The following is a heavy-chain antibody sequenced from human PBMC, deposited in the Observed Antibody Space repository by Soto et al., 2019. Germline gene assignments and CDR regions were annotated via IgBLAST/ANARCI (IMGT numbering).Heavy chain of an antibody. J-gene: IGHJ4*02. D-gene: IGHD4-17*01. CDR2: ISAYNGNT. Sequence: GASVKVSCKASGYTFTSYGISWVRQAPGQGLEWMGWISAYNGNTNYAQKLQGRVTMTTDTSTSTAYMELRSLRSDDTAVYYCARSVHDYGGNPFLFDYWGQGTLVTVSS. CDR3: ARSVHDYGGNPFLFDY. V-gene: IGHV1-18*01. CDR1: GYTFTSYG.